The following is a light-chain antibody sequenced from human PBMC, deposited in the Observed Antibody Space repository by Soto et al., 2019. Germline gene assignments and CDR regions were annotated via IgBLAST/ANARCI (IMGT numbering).Light chain of an antibody. CDR1: QDISNY. CDR3: EQYYSLPIT. CDR2: DAS. J-gene: IGKJ5*01. Sequence: DIQMTQSPSSLSASVGDRVTITCRASQDISNYLNWYQQRPGKAPKLLIYDASNLERGVPSRFSGTRSGTHFTFAITSLQPEDVATYDCEQYYSLPITFGQGTRLEI. V-gene: IGKV1-33*01.